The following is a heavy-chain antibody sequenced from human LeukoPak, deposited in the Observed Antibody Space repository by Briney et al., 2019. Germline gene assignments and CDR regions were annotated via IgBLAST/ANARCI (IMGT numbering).Heavy chain of an antibody. CDR2: ISYDGSNK. J-gene: IGHJ5*02. D-gene: IGHD5-24*01. V-gene: IGHV3-30*03. CDR3: ARADGDGYNGLSWFDP. CDR1: GFTFSSYS. Sequence: PGGSLRLSCAASGFTFSSYSMNWVRQAPGKGLEWVAVISYDGSNKYYADSVKGRFTISRDNSKNTLYLQMNSLRAEDTAVYYCARADGDGYNGLSWFDPWGQGTLVTVSP.